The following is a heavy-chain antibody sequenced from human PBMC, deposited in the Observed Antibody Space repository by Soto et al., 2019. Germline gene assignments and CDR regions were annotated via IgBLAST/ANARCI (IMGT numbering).Heavy chain of an antibody. D-gene: IGHD2-2*01. Sequence: EVQLVESGGALVQPGGSLRLSCAASGFTLSSHWMSWVRQAPGKGLEWVANINQDGREKNYVDSVKGRFTTSRNNAKNSLDMKLRTLRAEDTAVYYCARDVHYCSSTGCYEWFDPWGQGNLVTVSS. CDR3: ARDVHYCSSTGCYEWFDP. CDR2: INQDGREK. J-gene: IGHJ5*02. V-gene: IGHV3-7*01. CDR1: GFTLSSHW.